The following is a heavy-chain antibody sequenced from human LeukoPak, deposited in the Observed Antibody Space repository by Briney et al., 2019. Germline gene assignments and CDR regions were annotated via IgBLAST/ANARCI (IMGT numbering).Heavy chain of an antibody. CDR1: GFTFSTFA. CDR3: ATYRQVLLPFES. V-gene: IGHV3-23*01. CDR2: IFQGGGEI. D-gene: IGHD5-18*01. Sequence: GGSLRLSCAASGFTFSTFAMIWVRQPPGKGLGWVSSIFQGGGEIHYADSVRGRFTISRGNSKSTLFLQMNSLRAEDTAIYYCATYRQVLLPFESWGQGTLVTVSS. J-gene: IGHJ4*02.